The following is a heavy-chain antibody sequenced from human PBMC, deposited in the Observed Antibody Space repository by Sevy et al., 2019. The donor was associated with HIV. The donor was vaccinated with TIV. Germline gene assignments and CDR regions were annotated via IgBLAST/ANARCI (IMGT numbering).Heavy chain of an antibody. D-gene: IGHD2-2*01. CDR3: ACLVPAALKNYYYYGMDV. CDR2: ISSSSSYT. Sequence: GGSLRLSCAASGFTFSDYYMSWIRQAPGKGLEWVSYISSSSSYTNYGDSVKGRFTISRDNAKNSRYLQMNSLRAEDKAVYYCACLVPAALKNYYYYGMDVWGQGTTVTVSS. J-gene: IGHJ6*02. V-gene: IGHV3-11*06. CDR1: GFTFSDYY.